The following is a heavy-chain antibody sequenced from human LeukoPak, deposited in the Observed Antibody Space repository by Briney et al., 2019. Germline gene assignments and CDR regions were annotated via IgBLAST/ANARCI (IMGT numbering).Heavy chain of an antibody. Sequence: ASVKVSCKAFGGTFSSYAISWVRQAPGQGLEWMGGIIPIFGTANYAQKFQGRVTITADKSTSTAYMELSSLRSEDTAVYYCARDWSGYDFWSGYRAFDIWGQGTMVTVSS. CDR3: ARDWSGYDFWSGYRAFDI. CDR1: GGTFSSYA. D-gene: IGHD3-3*01. V-gene: IGHV1-69*06. J-gene: IGHJ3*02. CDR2: IIPIFGTA.